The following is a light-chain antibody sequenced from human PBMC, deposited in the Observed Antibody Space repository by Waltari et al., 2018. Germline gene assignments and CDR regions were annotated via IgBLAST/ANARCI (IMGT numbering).Light chain of an antibody. CDR2: ETS. CDR3: QQYVTTPWT. Sequence: EIVVTQSPATLSLSPGERATPSCRASQSVTSGLAWYHQKPGQAPRLLIYETSNGATGIPARFSGSGSGTDFTLTISSLEPEDFAVYYCQQYVTTPWTFGQGTKVEI. CDR1: QSVTSG. V-gene: IGKV3-11*01. J-gene: IGKJ1*01.